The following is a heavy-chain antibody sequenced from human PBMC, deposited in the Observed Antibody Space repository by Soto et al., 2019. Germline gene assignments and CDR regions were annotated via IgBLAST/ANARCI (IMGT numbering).Heavy chain of an antibody. CDR1: GGTFSSYA. V-gene: IGHV1-69*13. CDR2: IIPIFGTA. CDR3: ARGGYDILTGGSLDY. D-gene: IGHD3-9*01. J-gene: IGHJ4*02. Sequence: SVKVSCKASGGTFSSYAISWVRQAPGQGLEWMGAIIPIFGTANYAQKFQGRVTITADESTSTAYMELSSLRSEDTAVYYCARGGYDILTGGSLDYWGQGTLLTVSS.